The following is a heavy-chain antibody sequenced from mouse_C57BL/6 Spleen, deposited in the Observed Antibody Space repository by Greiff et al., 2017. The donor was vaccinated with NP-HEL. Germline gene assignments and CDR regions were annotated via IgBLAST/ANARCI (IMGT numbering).Heavy chain of an antibody. Sequence: EVQLQQSGPELVKPGASVKISCKASGYSFTGYYMNWVKQSPEKSLEWIGEINPSTGGTTYNQKFKAKATLTVDKSSSTAYMQLKSLTSEDSAVYYCARLGLYYYAMDYWGQGTSVTVSS. J-gene: IGHJ4*01. CDR2: INPSTGGT. CDR3: ARLGLYYYAMDY. CDR1: GYSFTGYY. D-gene: IGHD2-3*01. V-gene: IGHV1-42*01.